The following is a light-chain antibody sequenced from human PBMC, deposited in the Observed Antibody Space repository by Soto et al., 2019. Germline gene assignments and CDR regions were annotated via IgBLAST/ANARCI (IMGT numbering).Light chain of an antibody. CDR3: SSYTSNSTPYV. CDR1: SSDVGGYNY. Sequence: QSALTQPASVSGSPGQSITISCTGTSSDVGGYNYVSWYQQHPGKAPKLMIYEVSNRPSGVSNRFSGSKSGNTASLTISGLQAEDEAEYYCSSYTSNSTPYVFGTGTKLTVL. J-gene: IGLJ1*01. CDR2: EVS. V-gene: IGLV2-14*01.